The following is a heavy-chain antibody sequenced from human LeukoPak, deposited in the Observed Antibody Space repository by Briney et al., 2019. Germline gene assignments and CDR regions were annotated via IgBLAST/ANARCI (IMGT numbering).Heavy chain of an antibody. CDR3: ASYYDSSGYYTIDY. CDR2: ISYDGSNK. Sequence: AGGSLRLSCAASGFTFSSYAMHWVRQAPGKGLEWVAVISYDGSNKYYADSVKGRFTISRDNSKNTLYLQMNSLGAEDTAVYYCASYYDSSGYYTIDYWGQGTLVTVSS. J-gene: IGHJ4*02. CDR1: GFTFSSYA. D-gene: IGHD3-22*01. V-gene: IGHV3-30*01.